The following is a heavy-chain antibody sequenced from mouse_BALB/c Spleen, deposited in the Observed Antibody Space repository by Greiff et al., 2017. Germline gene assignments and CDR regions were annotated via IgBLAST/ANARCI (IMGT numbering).Heavy chain of an antibody. V-gene: IGHV10S3*01. CDR3: VREGLDYRYDGVSLFAY. D-gene: IGHD2-14*01. J-gene: IGHJ3*01. CDR1: GFTFNTNA. Sequence: EVMLVETGGGLVQPKGSLKLSCAASGFTFNTNAMNWVRQAPGKGLEWVARIRSKSNNYATYYADSVKDRFTISRDDSQSMLYLQMNNLKTEDTAMYYCVREGLDYRYDGVSLFAYWGQGTLVTVSA. CDR2: IRSKSNNYAT.